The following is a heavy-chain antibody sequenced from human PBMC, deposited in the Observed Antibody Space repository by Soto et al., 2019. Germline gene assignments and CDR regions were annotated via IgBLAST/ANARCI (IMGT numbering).Heavy chain of an antibody. CDR3: ARHRRIAVAGGLAY. V-gene: IGHV4-59*08. CDR2: IYYSGST. CDR1: GGSISSYY. Sequence: SETLSLTCTVSGGSISSYYWSWIRQPPGKGLEWIGYIYYSGSTNYNPSLKSRVTISVDTSKNQFSLKLSSVTAADTAVYYCARHRRIAVAGGLAYWGQGTLVTVSS. D-gene: IGHD6-19*01. J-gene: IGHJ4*02.